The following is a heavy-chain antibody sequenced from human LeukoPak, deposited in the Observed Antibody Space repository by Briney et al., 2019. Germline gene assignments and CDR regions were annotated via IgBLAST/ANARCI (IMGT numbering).Heavy chain of an antibody. CDR1: GGTFSSYA. J-gene: IGHJ6*02. V-gene: IGHV1-69*13. CDR3: ARDGVAVAATRNYYYYGMDV. Sequence: ASVTVSCTASGGTFSSYAISWVRQAPGQGLEWMGGIIPIFGTANYAQKFQGRVTITADESTSTAYMELSSLRSEDTAVYYCARDGVAVAATRNYYYYGMDVWGQGTTVTVSS. D-gene: IGHD6-19*01. CDR2: IIPIFGTA.